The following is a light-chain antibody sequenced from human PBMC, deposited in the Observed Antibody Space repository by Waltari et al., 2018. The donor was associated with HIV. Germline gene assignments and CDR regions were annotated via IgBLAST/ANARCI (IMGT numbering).Light chain of an antibody. V-gene: IGKV3-20*01. Sequence: EIMLTQSPGTLSLSPGERATLSCRASQSVSSTYLAWYQQRPGQAPRLLIYGASSRATGIPDRISGSGSGTDFTLTISRLEPEDFAVYYCQQYGSSPLTFGQGTRLEIK. CDR1: QSVSSTY. J-gene: IGKJ5*01. CDR3: QQYGSSPLT. CDR2: GAS.